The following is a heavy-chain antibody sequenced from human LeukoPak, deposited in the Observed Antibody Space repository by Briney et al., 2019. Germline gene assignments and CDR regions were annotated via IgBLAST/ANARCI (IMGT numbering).Heavy chain of an antibody. CDR1: GFTFDDHP. V-gene: IGHV3-9*01. Sequence: GGSLRLSCAASGFTFDDHPMHWVRQAPGKGLEWVSGISWNSGSIDYADSVKGRFTISRDNAKNSLYLQMNSLRAEDTALYYCAKGLGKWELLRGNAFDIWGQGTMVTVSS. CDR2: ISWNSGSI. J-gene: IGHJ3*02. CDR3: AKGLGKWELLRGNAFDI. D-gene: IGHD1-26*01.